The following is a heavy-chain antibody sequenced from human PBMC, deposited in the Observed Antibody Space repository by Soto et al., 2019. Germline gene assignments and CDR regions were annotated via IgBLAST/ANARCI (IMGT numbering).Heavy chain of an antibody. CDR2: INPSGGST. Sequence: QVQLVQSGAEVKNPGASVKVSCKASGYTFTNYYIHWVRQAPGQGLEWMAIINPSGGSTNYAQKFPGRGPLARETFTSTVYMALSRLRSEDTAIYYCARGLAAGDYWGQGTLVTVSS. V-gene: IGHV1-46*01. CDR3: ARGLAAGDY. J-gene: IGHJ4*02. CDR1: GYTFTNYY. D-gene: IGHD6-13*01.